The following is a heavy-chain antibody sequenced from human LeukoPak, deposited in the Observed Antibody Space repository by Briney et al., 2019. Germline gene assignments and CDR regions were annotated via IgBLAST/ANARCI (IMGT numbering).Heavy chain of an antibody. CDR3: ARIRMGDILTGYFPDAFDI. D-gene: IGHD3-9*01. Sequence: GPTLVNPTETLTLTCTVSGFSLSNARMGVSWIRQPPEKALEWLAHIFSDEEKSYSTSLKSRLTISKDTSKSQVVLTMTNMDPVDTATYYCARIRMGDILTGYFPDAFDIWGQGTMVTVSS. CDR1: GFSLSNARMG. CDR2: IFSDEEK. J-gene: IGHJ3*02. V-gene: IGHV2-26*01.